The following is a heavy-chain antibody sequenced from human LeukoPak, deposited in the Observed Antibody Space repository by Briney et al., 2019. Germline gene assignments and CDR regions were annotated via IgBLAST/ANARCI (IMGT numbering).Heavy chain of an antibody. Sequence: PSETLSLTCAVYGGSFSGYYWSWIRQPPGKGLEWIGYIYYSGSTNYNPSLKSRVTISVDTSKNHFSLKLSSVTAADTAVYYCARSGYSYGADAFDIWGQGTMVPVSS. CDR2: IYYSGST. D-gene: IGHD5-18*01. V-gene: IGHV4-59*01. CDR1: GGSFSGYY. CDR3: ARSGYSYGADAFDI. J-gene: IGHJ3*02.